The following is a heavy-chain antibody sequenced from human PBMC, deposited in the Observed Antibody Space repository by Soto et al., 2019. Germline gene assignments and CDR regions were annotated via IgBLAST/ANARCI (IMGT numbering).Heavy chain of an antibody. J-gene: IGHJ4*02. D-gene: IGHD3-16*01. CDR3: ARRWGDYFDY. Sequence: SETLSLTCTVSGGSISSYYWSWIRQPPGKGLEWIGYIYYSGTTYYNPSLKSRVTISVDTSKNQFSLKLSSVTAADTAVYYWARRWGDYFDYWGQGTLVTVSS. CDR2: IYYSGTT. CDR1: GGSISSYY. V-gene: IGHV4-59*08.